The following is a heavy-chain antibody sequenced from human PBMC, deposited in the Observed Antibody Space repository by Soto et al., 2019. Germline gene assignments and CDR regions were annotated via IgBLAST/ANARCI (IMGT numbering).Heavy chain of an antibody. CDR1: GGSFSGYY. J-gene: IGHJ3*02. V-gene: IGHV4-34*01. Sequence: PSETLSLTCAVYGGSFSGYYWSWIRQPPGKGLEWIGEINHSGSTNYNPSLKSRVTISVDTSKNQFSLKLSSVTAADTAVYYCARGPRRDAFDIWGQGTMVTVSS. CDR3: ARGPRRDAFDI. CDR2: INHSGST.